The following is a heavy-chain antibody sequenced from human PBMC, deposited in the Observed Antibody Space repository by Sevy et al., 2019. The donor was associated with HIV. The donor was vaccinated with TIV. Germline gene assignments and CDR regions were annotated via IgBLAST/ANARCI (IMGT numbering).Heavy chain of an antibody. J-gene: IGHJ4*02. D-gene: IGHD3-22*01. V-gene: IGHV3-7*01. CDR3: ARGRSGYYHDY. CDR1: GFTFSSYW. CDR2: IKQDGSEK. Sequence: GGSLRLSCAASGFTFSSYWMSWVRQAPGKGLEWVANIKQDGSEKYYVDSVKGRFTISRDNAKNSLYLQMNSLRAEDTAVYDCARGRSGYYHDYWGQGTLVTVSS.